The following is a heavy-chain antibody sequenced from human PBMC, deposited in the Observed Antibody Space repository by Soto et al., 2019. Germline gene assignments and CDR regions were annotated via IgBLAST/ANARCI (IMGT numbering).Heavy chain of an antibody. CDR2: IYHSGGT. Sequence: SETLSLTCTVSGGSISSDDYYWSWIRQPPGKGLEWIGYIYHSGGTYYRPSLTSRVNILVDTSKNQFSLELSSVTAADTAVYYCARERAITTSGSRQVEYWGHGPWSPSPQ. CDR3: ARERAITTSGSRQVEY. V-gene: IGHV4-30-4*01. D-gene: IGHD3-10*01. J-gene: IGHJ4*01. CDR1: GGSISSDDYY.